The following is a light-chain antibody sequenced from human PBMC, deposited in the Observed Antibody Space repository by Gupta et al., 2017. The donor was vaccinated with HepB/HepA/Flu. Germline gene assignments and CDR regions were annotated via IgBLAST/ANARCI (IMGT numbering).Light chain of an antibody. J-gene: IGKJ2*01. V-gene: IGKV1-39*01. Sequence: DIQMTQSPSSLSASVGERVTITCRSSHNINNYVNWYQQLPGKAPKVVIHSASSLQSGVPPRFSGGGFGTDFSLTISNLQPEDFATYYCQRTYTAPYTFGQGTEL. CDR3: QRTYTAPYT. CDR1: HNINNY. CDR2: SAS.